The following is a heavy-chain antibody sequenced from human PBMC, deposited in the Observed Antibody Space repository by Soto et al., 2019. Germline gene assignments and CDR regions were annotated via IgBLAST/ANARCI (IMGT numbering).Heavy chain of an antibody. V-gene: IGHV4-4*07. J-gene: IGHJ5*02. Sequence: SETLSLTCTVSGASISSYYWSWIRQPAGKGLEWIGRIYTSGSTIYNPSLKSRVTMSVDTSKNQFSLKLTSVTAADTAVYYCARKANDGGWFDPWGQGTLVTVS. CDR3: ARKANDGGWFDP. CDR2: IYTSGST. CDR1: GASISSYY. D-gene: IGHD3-16*01.